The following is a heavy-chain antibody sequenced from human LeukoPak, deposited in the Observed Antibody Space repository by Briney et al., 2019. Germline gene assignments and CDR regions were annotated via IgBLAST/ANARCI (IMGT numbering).Heavy chain of an antibody. D-gene: IGHD6-6*01. CDR2: ISSSGGTT. Sequence: PGRSLRLSCAASGFTFSSYAMSWVRQAPGKGLEWVSTISSSGGTTYYADSVKGRFTISRDISKNTLYLQMNSLSAEDTAVYYCAKDGMYSSSSSYYFDYWGQGTLVTVSS. CDR3: AKDGMYSSSSSYYFDY. V-gene: IGHV3-23*01. CDR1: GFTFSSYA. J-gene: IGHJ4*02.